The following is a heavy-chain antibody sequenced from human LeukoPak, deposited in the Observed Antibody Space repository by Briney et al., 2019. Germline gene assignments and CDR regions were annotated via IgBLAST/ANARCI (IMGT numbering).Heavy chain of an antibody. D-gene: IGHD6-19*01. Sequence: GRSLRISCAASGFMFSNYFMHWVRQAPGKGLEWVAVIAHDSSQKYYADSVKGRFTISRDNSKNTLYLQMNSLRVEDTAVYYCARDLGHSSGWFFAYWGQGTLITVSS. CDR2: IAHDSSQK. CDR1: GFMFSNYF. V-gene: IGHV3-30*04. CDR3: ARDLGHSSGWFFAY. J-gene: IGHJ4*02.